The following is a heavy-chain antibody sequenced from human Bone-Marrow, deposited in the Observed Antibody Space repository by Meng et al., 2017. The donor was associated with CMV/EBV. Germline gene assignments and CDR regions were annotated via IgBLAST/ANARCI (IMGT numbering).Heavy chain of an antibody. CDR3: ARDQGPYYYDSSGYPPDASDI. Sequence: GGSLRLSCAASGFTFSSYAMHWVRQAPGKGLEWVAFIRYDGSNKYYADSVKGRFTISRDNAKNSLYLQMNSLRAEDTAVYYCARDQGPYYYDSSGYPPDASDIWGQGKMVNV. CDR2: IRYDGSNK. CDR1: GFTFSSYA. J-gene: IGHJ3*02. D-gene: IGHD3-22*01. V-gene: IGHV3-30*02.